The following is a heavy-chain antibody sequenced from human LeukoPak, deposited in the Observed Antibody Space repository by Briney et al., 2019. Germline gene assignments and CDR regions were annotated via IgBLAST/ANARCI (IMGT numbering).Heavy chain of an antibody. J-gene: IGHJ4*02. Sequence: SVKVSCKVSGYTLTELSMHWVRQAPGKGLEWMGGIIPIFGTANYAQKFQGRVTITADKSTSTAYMELSSLRSEDTAVYYCASPYSGSYFLFDYWGQGTLVTVSS. CDR2: IIPIFGTA. V-gene: IGHV1-69*06. CDR3: ASPYSGSYFLFDY. CDR1: GYTLTELS. D-gene: IGHD1-26*01.